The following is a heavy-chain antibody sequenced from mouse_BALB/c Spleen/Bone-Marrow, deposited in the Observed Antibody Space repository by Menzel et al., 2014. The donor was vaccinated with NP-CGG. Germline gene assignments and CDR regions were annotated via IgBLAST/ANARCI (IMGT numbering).Heavy chain of an antibody. Sequence: VQLQQSGAELGMPGASVKMSCKASGYTFTDNWIYWVKQRPGQGLEWIGAIDTSDSYTNYNQKFMGKASLTADASSSTAYVQVSSLTSDDSAVYYCARGGHDFSLDYWGQGTSVTVSS. CDR2: IDTSDSYT. J-gene: IGHJ4*01. CDR1: GYTFTDNW. V-gene: IGHV1-69*01. CDR3: ARGGHDFSLDY. D-gene: IGHD2-4*01.